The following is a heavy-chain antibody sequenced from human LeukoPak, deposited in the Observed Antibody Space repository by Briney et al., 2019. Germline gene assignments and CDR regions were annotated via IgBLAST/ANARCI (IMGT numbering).Heavy chain of an antibody. CDR3: AKTTTGYSSGRYPGWPVDY. Sequence: GGSLRLSCAASGFTFSNYWMTWVRQVPGKGLEWVANIKPDGSVGYYVDSVRGRFIISRDNSKNTVYLQMNSLRAEDTAVYYCAKTTTGYSSGRYPGWPVDYWGQGTLVTVSS. CDR2: IKPDGSVG. D-gene: IGHD6-19*01. V-gene: IGHV3-7*03. J-gene: IGHJ4*02. CDR1: GFTFSNYW.